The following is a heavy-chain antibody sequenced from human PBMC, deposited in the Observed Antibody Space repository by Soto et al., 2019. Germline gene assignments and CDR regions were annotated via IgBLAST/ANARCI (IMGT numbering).Heavy chain of an antibody. J-gene: IGHJ4*02. Sequence: PGGSLRLSCAASGLTFTNAWMNWVRQAPGKGLEWVGRIKSKTDGGTTDYAAPVKGRFTISRDDSKNTLYLQMNSLKTEDTAVYYCTTDQGYYYDSSGYQGFDYWGQGTLVTGSS. CDR1: GLTFTNAW. CDR2: IKSKTDGGTT. D-gene: IGHD3-22*01. V-gene: IGHV3-15*07. CDR3: TTDQGYYYDSSGYQGFDY.